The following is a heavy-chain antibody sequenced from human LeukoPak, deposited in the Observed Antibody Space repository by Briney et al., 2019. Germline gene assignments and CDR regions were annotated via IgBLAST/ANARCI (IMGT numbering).Heavy chain of an antibody. CDR1: GYTLTSYD. CDR2: TNPNSGRT. CDR3: TRETSSRYFDY. Sequence: ASVKVSCKASGYTLTSYDINWVRQATGQGLEWMGWTNPNSGRTGYAQNFQGRITITRNTSISTAYLELSSLRSDETAVYYCTRETSSRYFDYSAQGTLVTASS. J-gene: IGHJ4*02. V-gene: IGHV1-8*01.